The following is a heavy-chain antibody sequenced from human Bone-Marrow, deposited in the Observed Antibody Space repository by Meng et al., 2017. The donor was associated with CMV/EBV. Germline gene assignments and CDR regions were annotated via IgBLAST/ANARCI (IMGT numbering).Heavy chain of an antibody. V-gene: IGHV1-69*05. CDR2: IIPICGTA. CDR1: GGTFSSYA. CDR3: ARGGLDCSSTRCLPENGDLVYYYGMDV. D-gene: IGHD2-2*01. J-gene: IGHJ6*02. Sequence: SVKVSCKASGGTFSSYAISWVRQAPGQGLEWMGGIIPICGTANYAQNFQDRVTITTDESTSTAYMALSSLRSEDTAVYYCARGGLDCSSTRCLPENGDLVYYYGMDVWGQGTTVTVSS.